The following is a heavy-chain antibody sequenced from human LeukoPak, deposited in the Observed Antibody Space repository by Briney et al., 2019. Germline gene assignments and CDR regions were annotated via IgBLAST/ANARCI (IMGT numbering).Heavy chain of an antibody. D-gene: IGHD6-19*01. Sequence: GGSLRLSCAASGFTFCSYEMNWVRQAPGKGLEWVSYISSSGSTIYYADSVKGRFTISRDNAKNSLYLQMNSLRAEDTAVYYCARASSGWANNAFDIWGQGTMVTVSS. CDR2: ISSSGSTI. CDR1: GFTFCSYE. V-gene: IGHV3-48*03. J-gene: IGHJ3*02. CDR3: ARASSGWANNAFDI.